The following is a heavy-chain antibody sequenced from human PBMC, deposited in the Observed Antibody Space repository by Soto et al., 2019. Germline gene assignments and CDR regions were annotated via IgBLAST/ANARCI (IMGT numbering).Heavy chain of an antibody. Sequence: SLSLSCEVSGLPFSNFAMSGVRQAPGKGLEWAAAIGGSSGTTFYADSVKGRFTISKDYANNMLYLQMNSLRAEDTAVYYCAKFKGFNWNYVFDYWGRGVPVTVSS. CDR3: AKFKGFNWNYVFDY. J-gene: IGHJ4*02. CDR2: IGGSSGTT. V-gene: IGHV3-23*01. D-gene: IGHD1-7*01. CDR1: GLPFSNFA.